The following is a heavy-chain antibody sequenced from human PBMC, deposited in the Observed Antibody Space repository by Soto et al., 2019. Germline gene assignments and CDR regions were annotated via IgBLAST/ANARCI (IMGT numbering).Heavy chain of an antibody. CDR1: GFTFSSYS. J-gene: IGHJ4*02. V-gene: IGHV3-21*01. CDR3: ARDSIAAAGNPFDY. CDR2: ISSSSSYI. D-gene: IGHD6-13*01. Sequence: PGGSLRLSCAASGFTFSSYSMNWVRQAPGKGLEWVSSISSSSSYIYYADSVKGRFTISRDNAKNSLYLQMNSLRAEDTAVYYCARDSIAAAGNPFDYWGQGTLVTVSS.